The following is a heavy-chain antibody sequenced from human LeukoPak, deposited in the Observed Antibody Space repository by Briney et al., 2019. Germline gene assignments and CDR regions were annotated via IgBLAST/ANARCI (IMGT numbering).Heavy chain of an antibody. Sequence: GGSLRLSCAASGFTFRSHGMCWVRQAPGRGLEWVSSISIGGDTTYSDSVRGRFTIFRDNSKNTLYLQLDSLRADDTAIYYCAKAIRSNDCWGQGTLVTASS. CDR1: GFTFRSHG. J-gene: IGHJ4*02. CDR3: AKAIRSNDC. CDR2: ISIGGDTT. D-gene: IGHD4/OR15-4a*01. V-gene: IGHV3-23*01.